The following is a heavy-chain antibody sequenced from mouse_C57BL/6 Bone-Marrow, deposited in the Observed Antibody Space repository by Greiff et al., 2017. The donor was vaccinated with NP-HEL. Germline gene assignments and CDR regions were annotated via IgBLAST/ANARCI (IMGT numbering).Heavy chain of an antibody. D-gene: IGHD2-12*01. CDR2: ISSGSSTI. Sequence: EVQLQESGGGLVKSGGSLKLSCAASGFTFSDYGMHWVRQAPEKGLEWVAYISSGSSTIYYADTVKGRFTISRDNAKNTLFLQMTSLRSEDTAMYYCARRYRGLYYYAMDYWGQGTSVTVSS. V-gene: IGHV5-17*01. CDR3: ARRYRGLYYYAMDY. CDR1: GFTFSDYG. J-gene: IGHJ4*01.